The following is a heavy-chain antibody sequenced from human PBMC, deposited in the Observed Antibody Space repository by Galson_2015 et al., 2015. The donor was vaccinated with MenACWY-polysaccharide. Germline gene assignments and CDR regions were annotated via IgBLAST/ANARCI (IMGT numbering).Heavy chain of an antibody. J-gene: IGHJ6*02. D-gene: IGHD6-6*01. V-gene: IGHV3-9*01. CDR2: ISWNSGSV. Sequence: SLRLSCAASGFTFDDYAMHWVRQAPGKGPEWVSGISWNSGSVGYADSVKGRFTISRDNAKNSLYLQMNSLRAEDTALYYCAKDSGGVPRIAARLSYYYGMDVWGQGTTVTVSS. CDR3: AKDSGGVPRIAARLSYYYGMDV. CDR1: GFTFDDYA.